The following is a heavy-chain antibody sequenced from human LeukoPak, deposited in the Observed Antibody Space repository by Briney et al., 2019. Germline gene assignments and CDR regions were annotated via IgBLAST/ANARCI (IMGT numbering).Heavy chain of an antibody. CDR2: IYYSGST. J-gene: IGHJ4*02. D-gene: IGHD5-18*01. CDR3: ARGELDTAMATYLDY. Sequence: SETLSLTCTVSGGSISSYYWSWIRQPPGKGLEWIGYIYYSGSTNYNPSLKSRVTISVDTSKNQFSLKLSSVTAADTAVYYCARGELDTAMATYLDYWGQGTLVTVSS. V-gene: IGHV4-59*01. CDR1: GGSISSYY.